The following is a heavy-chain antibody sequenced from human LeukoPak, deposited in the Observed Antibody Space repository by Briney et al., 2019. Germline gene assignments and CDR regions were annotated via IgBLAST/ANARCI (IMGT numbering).Heavy chain of an antibody. V-gene: IGHV4-61*01. J-gene: IGHJ5*02. CDR2: IYYTGST. Sequence: PSETLSLTCTVSGGSVSNGNYYWSWLRQPPGKALEWIGYIYYTGSTSYNPSLEGRVTISVDTSKNQFSVKLNSVTAADTAVYYCARGEYYYDSSGYYFNWFDPWGQGTLVTVSS. D-gene: IGHD3-22*01. CDR3: ARGEYYYDSSGYYFNWFDP. CDR1: GGSVSNGNYY.